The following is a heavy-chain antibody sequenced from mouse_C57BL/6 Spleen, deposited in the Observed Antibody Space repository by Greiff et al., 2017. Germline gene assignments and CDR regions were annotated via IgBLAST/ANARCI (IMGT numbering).Heavy chain of an antibody. CDR1: GYTFTDYE. CDR3: TRSYSNYDYYAMDY. J-gene: IGHJ4*01. CDR2: IDPETGGT. V-gene: IGHV1-15*01. Sequence: QVQLQQSGAELVRPGASVTLSCKASGYTFTDYEMHWVKQTPVHGLEWIGAIDPETGGTAYNQKFKGKAILTADKSSSTAYMELRSLTSEDSAVYYCTRSYSNYDYYAMDYWGQGTSVTVSS. D-gene: IGHD2-5*01.